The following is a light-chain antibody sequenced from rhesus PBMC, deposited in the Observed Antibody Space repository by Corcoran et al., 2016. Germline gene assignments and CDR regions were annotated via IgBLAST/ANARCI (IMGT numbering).Light chain of an antibody. J-gene: IGKJ2*01. Sequence: DIQMTQSPSSLSASVGDRVTITCRASQGISSYLNWYQQKPGKAPKLRIYYANSLESGVPSRVSGSGSGTEFTLIISSLQPEDFATYYCQQYNSLPYSFGQGTKVEIK. V-gene: IGKV1-32*01. CDR1: QGISSY. CDR2: YAN. CDR3: QQYNSLPYS.